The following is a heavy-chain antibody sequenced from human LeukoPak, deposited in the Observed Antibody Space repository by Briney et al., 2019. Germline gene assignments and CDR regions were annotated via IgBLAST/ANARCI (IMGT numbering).Heavy chain of an antibody. V-gene: IGHV3-48*01. CDR2: ISSSSSTI. Sequence: GGSLRLSCAASGFTFNSYSMNWVRQAPGKGLEWVSYISSSSSTIYYADSVKGRFTISRDNAKNSLYLQMNSLRAEDTAVYYCARSEWNYVSHFDYWGQGTLVTVSS. CDR1: GFTFNSYS. J-gene: IGHJ4*02. D-gene: IGHD1-7*01. CDR3: ARSEWNYVSHFDY.